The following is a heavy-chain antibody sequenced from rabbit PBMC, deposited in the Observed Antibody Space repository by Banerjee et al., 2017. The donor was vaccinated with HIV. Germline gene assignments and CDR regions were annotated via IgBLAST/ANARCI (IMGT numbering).Heavy chain of an antibody. CDR3: ARVGYAGYGGPTGLDL. Sequence: QQQLEESGGGLVKPGGTLTLTCKASGIDFSSYYYMGWVRQAPGKGLEWIGDIDTSSGSTWYASWVNGRFTISKTSSTTVTLQMSSLTAADTATYFCARVGYAGYGGPTGLDLWGQGTLVTVS. CDR2: IDTSSGST. V-gene: IGHV1S43*01. D-gene: IGHD7-1*01. CDR1: GIDFSSYYY. J-gene: IGHJ4*01.